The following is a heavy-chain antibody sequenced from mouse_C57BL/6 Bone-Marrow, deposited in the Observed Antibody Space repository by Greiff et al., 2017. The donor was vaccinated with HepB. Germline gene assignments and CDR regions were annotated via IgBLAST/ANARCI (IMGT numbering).Heavy chain of an antibody. V-gene: IGHV14-4*01. J-gene: IGHJ2*01. Sequence: EVQLQQSGAELVRPGASVKLSCTASGFNIKDDYMHWVKQRPEQGLEWIGWIDPENGDTEYASKFQGKATITADKSSNTAYLQLSSLTSEDTAVYYCTTGGFFVYWGQGTTLTVSS. CDR1: GFNIKDDY. CDR2: IDPENGDT. CDR3: TTGGFFVY.